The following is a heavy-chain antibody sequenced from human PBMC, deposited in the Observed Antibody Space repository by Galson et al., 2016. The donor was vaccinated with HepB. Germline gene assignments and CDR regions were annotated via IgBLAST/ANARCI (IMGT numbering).Heavy chain of an antibody. CDR2: ISGTGGTT. CDR3: AKGDDFWSGYYGGL. CDR1: GFTFSNYA. J-gene: IGHJ4*02. D-gene: IGHD3-3*01. V-gene: IGHV3-23*01. Sequence: SLRLSCAASGFTFSNYAMSWVRQAPGKGLEWASGISGTGGTTYYADSVKGRFTISRDNSKNTLYLRMNSLRAEDTAVYYCAKGDDFWSGYYGGLWGQGTLVTVSS.